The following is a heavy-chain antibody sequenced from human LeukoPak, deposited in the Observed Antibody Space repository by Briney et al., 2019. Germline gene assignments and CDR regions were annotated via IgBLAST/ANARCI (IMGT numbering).Heavy chain of an antibody. V-gene: IGHV3-23*01. Sequence: GGSLRLSCAASGFTFSSYAMSWVRQAPGKGLEWVSAISGSGSSTYYADSVKGRFTISRDNSKNTLYLQMNSLRAEATAVYYCAKAKGNGYSNPRAFVYWGEGTLVTVSS. CDR2: ISGSGSST. D-gene: IGHD5-18*01. CDR1: GFTFSSYA. CDR3: AKAKGNGYSNPRAFVY. J-gene: IGHJ4*02.